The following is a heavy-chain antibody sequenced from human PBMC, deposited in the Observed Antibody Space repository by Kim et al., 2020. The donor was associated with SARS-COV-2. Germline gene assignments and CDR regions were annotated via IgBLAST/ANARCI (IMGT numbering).Heavy chain of an antibody. CDR2: IYYNGNT. J-gene: IGHJ6*02. D-gene: IGHD1-1*01. V-gene: IGHV4-61*08. CDR3: ARDLGLTTTNGVGMDV. CDR1: GASVRGGGYY. Sequence: SETLSLTCTVSGASVRGGGYYWNWIRQPPGKGLEWMGYIYYNGNTNYNPSLKSRITISVDTSKNQFSLSLRSVTTADTADYYCARDLGLTTTNGVGMDVWGQGTTVTVSS.